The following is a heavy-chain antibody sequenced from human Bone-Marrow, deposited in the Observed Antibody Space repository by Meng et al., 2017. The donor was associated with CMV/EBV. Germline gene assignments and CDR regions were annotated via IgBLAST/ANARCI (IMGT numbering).Heavy chain of an antibody. CDR2: IKQGGSEK. CDR3: ARSYDFWSGFWFDP. J-gene: IGHJ5*02. D-gene: IGHD3-3*01. CDR1: GFTFSSYW. Sequence: GESLKISCAASGFTFSSYWMSWVRQAPGKGLEWVANIKQGGSEKYYVDSVKGRFTISRDNAKNSLYLQMNSLRAEDTAVYYCARSYDFWSGFWFDPWGQGTLVTVSS. V-gene: IGHV3-7*01.